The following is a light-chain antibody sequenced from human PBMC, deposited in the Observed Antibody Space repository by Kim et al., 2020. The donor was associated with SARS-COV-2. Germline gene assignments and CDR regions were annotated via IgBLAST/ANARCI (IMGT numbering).Light chain of an antibody. CDR1: AGAVAAGYD. J-gene: IGLJ3*02. V-gene: IGLV8-61*01. CDR2: NTN. Sequence: GGTVAHTCGLSAGAVAAGYDADWWQQTPGEAPRTLIYNTNTRCSGGPDRFSGSILGGKAALTITGGQADDEADYDWVLYVGSGIGVVGGGTQLTVL. CDR3: VLYVGSGIGV.